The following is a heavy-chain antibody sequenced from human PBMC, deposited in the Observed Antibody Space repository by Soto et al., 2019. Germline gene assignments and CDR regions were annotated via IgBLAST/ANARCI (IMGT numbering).Heavy chain of an antibody. J-gene: IGHJ4*02. Sequence: QVQLQESGPGLVKPSETLSLTCTVSGASIGSYYWSWIRQPPGKGLEWIGYIHYSGSTKYNSSLKSRFTISIDTSKNQFSLKLSSVTAADTAVYYCARVGWTTVGYYFDYWGQGALVTVAS. V-gene: IGHV4-59*01. CDR1: GASIGSYY. D-gene: IGHD4-17*01. CDR2: IHYSGST. CDR3: ARVGWTTVGYYFDY.